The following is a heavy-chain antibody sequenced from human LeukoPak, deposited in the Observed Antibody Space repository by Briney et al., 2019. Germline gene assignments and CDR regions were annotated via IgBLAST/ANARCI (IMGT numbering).Heavy chain of an antibody. J-gene: IGHJ4*02. V-gene: IGHV4-59*01. CDR2: IYYSGST. Sequence: SETLSLTCTVFGGSISSYYWSWVRQPPGKGLEWIGYIYYSGSTNYNPSLKSRVTMSVDTSKNQFSLKLSSVTAADTAVYYCVRGGIVGTTARIPLFDYWGQGTLVTVSS. CDR1: GGSISSYY. D-gene: IGHD1-26*01. CDR3: VRGGIVGTTARIPLFDY.